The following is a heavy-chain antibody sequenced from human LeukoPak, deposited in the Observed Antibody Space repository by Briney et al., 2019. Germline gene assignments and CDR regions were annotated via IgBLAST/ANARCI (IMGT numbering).Heavy chain of an antibody. CDR3: ASPRPVTYYYDSSGLGY. CDR2: IYYSGST. Sequence: SETLSLTCTVSGGSISSYYWSWIRQPPGKGLEWIGSIYYSGSTYYNPSLKSRVTISVDTSKNQFSLKLSSVTAADTAVYYCASPRPVTYYYDSSGLGYWGQGTLVTVSS. D-gene: IGHD3-22*01. CDR1: GGSISSYY. V-gene: IGHV4-59*05. J-gene: IGHJ4*02.